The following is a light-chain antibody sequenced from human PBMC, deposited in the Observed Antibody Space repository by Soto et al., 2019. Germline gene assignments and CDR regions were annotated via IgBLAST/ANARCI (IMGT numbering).Light chain of an antibody. Sequence: EIVLTQSPATLSLSPGERATLSCRASQSFSDYLAWYQQKPGQAPRLLIYDASTRATDIPPRFSGSGSGTDFTLTISSRESEDFAVYYCQQRGIYPLTFGGGTKVDIK. CDR3: QQRGIYPLT. CDR1: QSFSDY. CDR2: DAS. V-gene: IGKV3-11*01. J-gene: IGKJ4*01.